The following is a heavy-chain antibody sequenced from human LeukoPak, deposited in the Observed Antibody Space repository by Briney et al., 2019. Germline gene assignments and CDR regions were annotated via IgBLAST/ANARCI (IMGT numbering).Heavy chain of an antibody. CDR1: GGSITNSAFY. CDR3: ARHATGYSSGSYRGVFDC. CDR2: IYYSGSR. J-gene: IGHJ4*02. V-gene: IGHV4-39*01. Sequence: PSETLSLTCTVSGGSITNSAFYWGWIRQSPGKGLEWIGSIYYSGSRDYSPSLKTRVTISVDTSKNQSSLKLTSLTAADTAVYYCARHATGYSSGSYRGVFDCWGQGALVAVSS. D-gene: IGHD6-19*01.